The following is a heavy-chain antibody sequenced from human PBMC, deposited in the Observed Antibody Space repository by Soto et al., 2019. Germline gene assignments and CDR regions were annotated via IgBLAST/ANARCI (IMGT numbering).Heavy chain of an antibody. D-gene: IGHD3-16*01. J-gene: IGHJ4*02. Sequence: EVQLVESGGGLLKPGGSLRLSCAASGFTFSNAWMSWVRQAPGKGLEWVGRIKSKTDGGTTDYAAPVKGRFTISRDDSKNTLYLQMNSLKTEDTAVYYCTAVPPSSRLISFDYWGKGTLVTVSS. V-gene: IGHV3-15*01. CDR3: TAVPPSSRLISFDY. CDR2: IKSKTDGGTT. CDR1: GFTFSNAW.